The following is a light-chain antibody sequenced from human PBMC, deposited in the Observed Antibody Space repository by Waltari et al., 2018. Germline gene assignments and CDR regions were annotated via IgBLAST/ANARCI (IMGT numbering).Light chain of an antibody. Sequence: QSALTQPASVSGSPGQSITISCTATSSVVGDFTYVSWYQQHPGKAPKLIIYDVLHRPSGISIRFSCSKSDYTASLTISGLQAGDEAYYYCNSYTTTSTWVFGGGTKLTV. V-gene: IGLV2-14*03. J-gene: IGLJ3*02. CDR3: NSYTTTSTWV. CDR1: SSVVGDFTY. CDR2: DVL.